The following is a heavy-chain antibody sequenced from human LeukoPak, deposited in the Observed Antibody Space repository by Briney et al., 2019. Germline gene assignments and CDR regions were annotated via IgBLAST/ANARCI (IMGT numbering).Heavy chain of an antibody. CDR3: ARNVRGGYYY. V-gene: IGHV4-34*01. D-gene: IGHD3-10*01. J-gene: IGHJ4*02. CDR2: INHSVGT. Sequence: SETLSLTCSVYSGSFSGYYWSWIRQPPGKGLEWIGEINHSVGTNYNPSLKSRVTMSLDTSKNQFSLKLSSVTAADTAVYYCARNVRGGYYYWGQGTLVTVSS. CDR1: SGSFSGYY.